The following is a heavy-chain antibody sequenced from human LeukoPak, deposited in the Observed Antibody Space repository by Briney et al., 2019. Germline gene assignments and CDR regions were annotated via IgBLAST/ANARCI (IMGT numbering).Heavy chain of an antibody. CDR3: ARGGAHKGVYCTNGVCYIDI. D-gene: IGHD2-8*01. CDR2: ISSSGSTI. J-gene: IGHJ3*02. Sequence: KAGGSLRLSCAASGFTFSDYYMSWIRQAPGKGLAWVSYISSSGSTIYYADSVKGRFTISRDNAKNSLYLQMNSLRAEDTAVYYCARGGAHKGVYCTNGVCYIDIWGQGTMVTVSS. CDR1: GFTFSDYY. V-gene: IGHV3-11*04.